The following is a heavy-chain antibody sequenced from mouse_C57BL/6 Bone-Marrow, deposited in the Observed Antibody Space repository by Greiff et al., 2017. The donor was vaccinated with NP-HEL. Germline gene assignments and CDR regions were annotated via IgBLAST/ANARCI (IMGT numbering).Heavy chain of an antibody. J-gene: IGHJ3*01. V-gene: IGHV3-6*01. CDR1: GYSITSGDY. Sequence: EVQLQQSGPGLVKPSQSLSLTCSVTGYSITSGDYWNWIRQFPGNKLEWVGYISYDGSNNYNPSLKNRISITRDTSKNQFFLKLNSVTTEDTSTYYCAREGVTTGFAYWGNGALVTVSA. CDR3: AREGVTTGFAY. D-gene: IGHD2-2*01. CDR2: ISYDGSN.